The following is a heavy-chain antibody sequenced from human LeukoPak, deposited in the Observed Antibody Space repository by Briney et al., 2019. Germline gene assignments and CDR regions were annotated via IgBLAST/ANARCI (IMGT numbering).Heavy chain of an antibody. CDR1: GFTFSSYS. Sequence: GGSLRLSCAASGFTFSSYSMNWVRQAPGKGLEWVSSISSSSSYIYYADSVKGRFTISRDNAKNSLYLQMNSLRAEDTAVYYCARAPGITGTTKGGYYFDYWGQGTLVTVSS. J-gene: IGHJ4*02. CDR3: ARAPGITGTTKGGYYFDY. D-gene: IGHD1-20*01. CDR2: ISSSSSYI. V-gene: IGHV3-21*01.